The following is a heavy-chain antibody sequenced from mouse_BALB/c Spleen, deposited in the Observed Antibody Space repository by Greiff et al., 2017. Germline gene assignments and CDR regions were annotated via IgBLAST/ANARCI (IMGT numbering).Heavy chain of an antibody. CDR3: ARRGYGSDYYAMDY. V-gene: IGHV5-9-3*01. Sequence: EVHLVESGGGLVKPGGSLKLSCAASGFTFSSYAMSWVRQTPEKRLEWVATISSGGSYTYYPDSVKGRFTISRDNAKNTLYLQMSSLRSEDTAMYYCARRGYGSDYYAMDYWGQGTSVTVSS. CDR2: ISSGGSYT. CDR1: GFTFSSYA. D-gene: IGHD1-1*01. J-gene: IGHJ4*01.